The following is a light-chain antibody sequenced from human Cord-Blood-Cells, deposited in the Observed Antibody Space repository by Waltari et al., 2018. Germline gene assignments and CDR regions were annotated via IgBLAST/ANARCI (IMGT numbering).Light chain of an antibody. CDR1: QSVSSN. CDR2: GAS. V-gene: IGKV3-15*01. Sequence: DIVMTQSTATLSVSPGERPTLSCMASQSVSSNLAWYQQKPGQAPRLLIYGASTRATGIPARFSGSGSGTEFTLTISSLQSEDFAVYYCQQYNNWPPYTFGQGTKLEIK. CDR3: QQYNNWPPYT. J-gene: IGKJ2*01.